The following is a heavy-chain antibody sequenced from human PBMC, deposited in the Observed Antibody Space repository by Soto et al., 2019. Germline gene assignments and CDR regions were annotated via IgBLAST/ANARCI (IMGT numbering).Heavy chain of an antibody. CDR1: VYSIIRIYFY. Sequence: PSETLSLTCTVSVYSIIRIYFYWGWFRQPPGKGLEWIGSIFYLGSSYYNPSLKSRVTMSVDTSKNQFSLRLRSVTAADKALYFCARHSLAISKNKWLEHWGKGIMVTVSS. V-gene: IGHV4-39*01. CDR3: ARHSLAISKNKWLEH. D-gene: IGHD3-3*02. J-gene: IGHJ5*02. CDR2: IFYLGSS.